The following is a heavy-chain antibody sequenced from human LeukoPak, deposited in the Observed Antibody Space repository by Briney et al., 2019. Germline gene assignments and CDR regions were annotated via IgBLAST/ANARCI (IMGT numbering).Heavy chain of an antibody. V-gene: IGHV3-21*01. CDR1: GFTFSSYS. Sequence: GGSLRLSCAASGFTFSSYSMNWVRQAPGKGLEXXXXISSSSYIYYADSVKGRFTISRDNAKNSLYLQMNSLRAEDTAVYYCAREIAAAGPYYYYGMDVWGQGTTVTVSS. D-gene: IGHD6-13*01. CDR2: ISSSSYI. CDR3: AREIAAAGPYYYYGMDV. J-gene: IGHJ6*02.